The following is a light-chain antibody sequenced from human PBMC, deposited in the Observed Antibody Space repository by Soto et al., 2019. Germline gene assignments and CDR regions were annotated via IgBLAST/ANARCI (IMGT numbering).Light chain of an antibody. CDR1: SSDVGGYNY. CDR3: CSYAGTNNLL. CDR2: EVS. V-gene: IGLV2-8*01. J-gene: IGLJ2*01. Sequence: QSALTQPPSASGSPGQSVTISCTGTSSDVGGYNYVSWYQQHPGKAPKLMIYEVSKRPSGVPNRFSGSKSGNTASLTVSGLQAEDEAHYYCCSYAGTNNLLFGGGTKLTVL.